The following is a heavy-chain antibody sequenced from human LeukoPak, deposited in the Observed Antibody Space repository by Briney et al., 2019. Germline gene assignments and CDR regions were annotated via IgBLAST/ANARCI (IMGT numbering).Heavy chain of an antibody. CDR3: AKDRAYYYDSSGYFDY. D-gene: IGHD3-22*01. CDR2: ISGSGNRT. Sequence: GGSLRLSCAASGFTFSSYAMSWVRQAPGKGLEWVSSISGSGNRTYYADSVKGRFTISRDNSKNTLFLQMNSLRAEDTAVYYCAKDRAYYYDSSGYFDYWGQGTLVTVSS. V-gene: IGHV3-23*01. J-gene: IGHJ4*02. CDR1: GFTFSSYA.